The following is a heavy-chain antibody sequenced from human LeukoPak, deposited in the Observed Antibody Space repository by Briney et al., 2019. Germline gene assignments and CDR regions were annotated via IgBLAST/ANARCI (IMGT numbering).Heavy chain of an antibody. CDR3: ARDSTSRTGTIFGVV. D-gene: IGHD3-3*01. Sequence: SVKVSCKASGGTFSSYAISWVRQAPGQGLEWMGRIIPILGIANYAQKFQGRVTITADKSTSTAYMELSSLRSEDTAVYYCARDSTSRTGTIFGVVWGQGTLVTVSS. CDR1: GGTFSSYA. J-gene: IGHJ4*02. V-gene: IGHV1-69*04. CDR2: IIPILGIA.